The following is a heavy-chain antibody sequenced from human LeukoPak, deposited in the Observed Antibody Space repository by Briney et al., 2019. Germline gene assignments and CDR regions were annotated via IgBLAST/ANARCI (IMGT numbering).Heavy chain of an antibody. J-gene: IGHJ4*02. CDR1: GFTFSSYS. Sequence: GGSLRLXCAASGFTFSSYSMKWVRQAPGKGLEWVSSISSSSSYIYYADSVKGRFTISRDNAKNSLYLQMNSLRAEDTAVYYCARGRGYSYSTVDYWGQGTLVTVSS. CDR3: ARGRGYSYSTVDY. CDR2: ISSSSSYI. D-gene: IGHD5-18*01. V-gene: IGHV3-21*01.